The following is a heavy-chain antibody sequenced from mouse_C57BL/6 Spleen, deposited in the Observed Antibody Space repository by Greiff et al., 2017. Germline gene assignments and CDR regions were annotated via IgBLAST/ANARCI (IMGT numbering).Heavy chain of an antibody. J-gene: IGHJ3*01. CDR3: ASHNYGSSYGFAY. CDR2: INPYNGGT. V-gene: IGHV1-19*01. Sequence: EVQGVESGPVLVKPGASVKMSCKASGYTFTDYYMNWVKQSHGKSLEWIGVINPYNGGTSYNQKFKGKATLTVDKSSSTAYMELNSLTSEDSAVYYCASHNYGSSYGFAYWGQGTLVTVSA. CDR1: GYTFTDYY. D-gene: IGHD1-1*01.